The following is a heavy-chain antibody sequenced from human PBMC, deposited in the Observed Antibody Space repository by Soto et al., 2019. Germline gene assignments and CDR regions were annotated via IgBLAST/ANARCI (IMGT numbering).Heavy chain of an antibody. V-gene: IGHV3-74*01. CDR2: INSDGSST. D-gene: IGHD3-3*01. CDR3: ARDKSNYDFWSGSSLVLSGNWFDP. Sequence: GGSLRLSCAASGFTFSSYWMHWVRQAPGKGLVWVSRINSDGSSTSYADSVKGRFTISRDNAKNTLYLQMNSLRAEDTAVYYCARDKSNYDFWSGSSLVLSGNWFDPWGQGTLVTVSS. CDR1: GFTFSSYW. J-gene: IGHJ5*02.